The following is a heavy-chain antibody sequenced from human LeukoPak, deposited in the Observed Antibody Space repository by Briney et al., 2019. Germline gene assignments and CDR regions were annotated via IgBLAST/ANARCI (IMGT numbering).Heavy chain of an antibody. CDR1: GFTFSNFA. V-gene: IGHV3-30*04. CDR2: ISYDGSYK. D-gene: IGHD3-10*01. Sequence: GGSLRLSCAASGFTFSNFAMHWVRQAPGKGLEWVSVISYDGSYKYYADSVKGRFTISRDNSKNTLHLQLNSLRTEDTAVYYCAKGAVSWFGESCFDYWGQGTLVTVSS. J-gene: IGHJ4*02. CDR3: AKGAVSWFGESCFDY.